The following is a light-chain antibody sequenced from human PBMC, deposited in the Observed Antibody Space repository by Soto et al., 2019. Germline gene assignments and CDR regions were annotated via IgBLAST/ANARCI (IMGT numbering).Light chain of an antibody. Sequence: EVVMTQSPATLSLSPGYLFAIFXWASQGIGDTLAWYQHKPGQTPRLLIYDTSARATGVPARFSGSRSGTEFTLTISSLQSEDFAVYYCQQYNNWPLTFGQGTKVDIK. J-gene: IGKJ1*01. CDR3: QQYNNWPLT. CDR1: QGIGDT. V-gene: IGKV3-15*01. CDR2: DTS.